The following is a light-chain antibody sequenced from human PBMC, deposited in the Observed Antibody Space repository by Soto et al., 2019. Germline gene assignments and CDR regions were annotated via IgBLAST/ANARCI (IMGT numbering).Light chain of an antibody. Sequence: EIVLTQSPGTLSLSPGERVTLSCGASQSLSSNSLAWYQQKPGQAPRLLIYGASSRATGIPDRFSGSGSGTDFILTISRLEPTDFAVYFCQQYGTSPYTFGQGTKLQIK. V-gene: IGKV3-20*01. J-gene: IGKJ2*01. CDR1: QSLSSNS. CDR2: GAS. CDR3: QQYGTSPYT.